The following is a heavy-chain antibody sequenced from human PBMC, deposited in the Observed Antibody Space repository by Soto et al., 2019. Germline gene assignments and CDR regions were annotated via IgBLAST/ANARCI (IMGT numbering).Heavy chain of an antibody. D-gene: IGHD1-26*01. J-gene: IGHJ4*02. Sequence: SVKVSCKASGGTFSSYAISWVRQAPGQGLEWMGGIIPIFGTANYAQKFQGRVTITADKSTSTAYMELSSLRSEDTAVYYCASLGYSGSYNDYWGQGTLVTVS. V-gene: IGHV1-69*06. CDR3: ASLGYSGSYNDY. CDR2: IIPIFGTA. CDR1: GGTFSSYA.